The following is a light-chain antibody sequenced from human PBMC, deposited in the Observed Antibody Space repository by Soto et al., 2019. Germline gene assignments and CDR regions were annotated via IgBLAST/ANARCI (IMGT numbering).Light chain of an antibody. Sequence: EIMLTQSPGTLSLSPGEGATLSCGGSQSVTSNYLAWYQLKPCQPPRLLIYNASRRATGIPDRFSGSGSATDFTLTISRLQPEDFAVYYCQQYGGSPPWTFGHGTKVDIK. CDR2: NAS. CDR1: QSVTSNY. CDR3: QQYGGSPPWT. V-gene: IGKV3-20*01. J-gene: IGKJ1*01.